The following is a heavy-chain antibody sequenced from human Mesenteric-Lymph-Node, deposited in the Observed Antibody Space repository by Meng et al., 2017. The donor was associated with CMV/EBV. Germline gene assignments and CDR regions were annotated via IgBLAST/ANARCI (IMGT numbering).Heavy chain of an antibody. CDR2: IRSIDNTI. V-gene: IGHV3-11*04. D-gene: IGHD2-8*01. J-gene: IGHJ4*02. CDR3: ARDWAYAFDY. Sequence: GGSLRLSCAASGFIFSDYQMSWIRQAPGKGLEWVSYIRSIDNTIYYADSVKGRFTISRDNAKNSLYLQMNSLRAEDTAVYYCARDWAYAFDYWGQGTLVTVSS. CDR1: GFIFSDYQ.